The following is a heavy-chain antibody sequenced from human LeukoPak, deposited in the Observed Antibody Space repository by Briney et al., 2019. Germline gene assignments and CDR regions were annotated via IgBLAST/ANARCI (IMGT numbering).Heavy chain of an antibody. V-gene: IGHV1-69*13. Sequence: SVTVSFTASGGTFSSYAISWVRQAPGQGLEWMGGIIPIFGTANYAQKFQGRVTITADESTSTAYMELSSLRSEDTAVYYCARGPDSSGRGGFIWGYYWGQGTLVTVSP. CDR3: ARGPDSSGRGGFIWGYY. D-gene: IGHD6-19*01. J-gene: IGHJ4*02. CDR1: GGTFSSYA. CDR2: IIPIFGTA.